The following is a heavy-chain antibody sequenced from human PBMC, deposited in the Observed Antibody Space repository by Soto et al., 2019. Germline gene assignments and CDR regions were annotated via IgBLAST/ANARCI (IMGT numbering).Heavy chain of an antibody. D-gene: IGHD5-12*01. CDR1: GASIAGGSYY. CDR2: IPSRGRP. CDR3: VRDQYSGHDFAL. Sequence: PSETLSLTCSVSGASIAGGSYYWIWVRQPPGKGLEWIGYIPSRGRPFYNPSLTSRGTISADSSKNQLSLQLTSVTAADTAVYYCVRDQYSGHDFALWGQGNLVTVSS. V-gene: IGHV4-30-4*01. J-gene: IGHJ5*02.